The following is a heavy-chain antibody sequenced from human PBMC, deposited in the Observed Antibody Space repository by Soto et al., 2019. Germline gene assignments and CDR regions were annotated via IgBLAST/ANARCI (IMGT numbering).Heavy chain of an antibody. Sequence: GGPLRLSCAVSGFIFSDYGMHWVRQAPGKGLGWVAVIAYDGSNKYYADSVKGRFTISRDNSETTLYLQMDSLRAEDTAVYYCAKNHQRAPSRDGYNLIDYWGQGTLVTVSS. J-gene: IGHJ4*02. CDR3: AKNHQRAPSRDGYNLIDY. V-gene: IGHV3-30*18. D-gene: IGHD5-12*01. CDR2: IAYDGSNK. CDR1: GFIFSDYG.